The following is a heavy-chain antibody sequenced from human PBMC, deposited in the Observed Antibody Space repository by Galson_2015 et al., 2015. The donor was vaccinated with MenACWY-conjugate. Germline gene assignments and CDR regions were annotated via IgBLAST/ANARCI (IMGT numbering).Heavy chain of an antibody. J-gene: IGHJ4*02. D-gene: IGHD1-20*01. CDR2: IRSTDSSSSGSII. CDR1: GFTFSSYT. CDR3: AKDERPDSNWRVDY. V-gene: IGHV3-48*01. Sequence: SLRLSCAASGFTFSSYTLNWVRQAPGKGLEWISYIRSTDSSSSGSIINYADSVRGRFTISRDNSKNTLYLQMNSLRPEDTAVYYCAKDERPDSNWRVDYWGQGTLVTVSS.